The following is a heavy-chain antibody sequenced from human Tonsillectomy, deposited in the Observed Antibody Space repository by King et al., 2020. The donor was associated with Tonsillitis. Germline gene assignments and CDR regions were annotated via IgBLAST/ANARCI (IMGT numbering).Heavy chain of an antibody. Sequence: VQLVESGGGLVKPGGSLRLSCAASGFTFSDYYMSWIRQAPGKGLEWVSYISSSGSTIYYADSVKGRFTISRDNAKNSLYLQMNSLRAEDTAVYYCARRARNPGCSSTSCYDPNDREYWYFDLWGRGTLVTVSS. V-gene: IGHV3-11*01. CDR3: ARRARNPGCSSTSCYDPNDREYWYFDL. J-gene: IGHJ2*01. CDR1: GFTFSDYY. CDR2: ISSSGSTI. D-gene: IGHD2-2*01.